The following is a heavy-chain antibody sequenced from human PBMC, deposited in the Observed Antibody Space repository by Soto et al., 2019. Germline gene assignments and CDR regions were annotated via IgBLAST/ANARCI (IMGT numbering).Heavy chain of an antibody. J-gene: IGHJ4*02. CDR1: GTSLSGYA. D-gene: IGHD3-22*01. CDR2: ISVSGATT. Sequence: GGSLRLAFAASGTSLSGYAMTGGGQSPGKGLEWCTSISVSGATTYSAGSVQGRLTISRDNSKKTLYLQMNSLRAEDTDVYYCEKALCPYSRLVFAFWGQGTLVTVSS. V-gene: IGHV3-23*01. CDR3: EKALCPYSRLVFAF.